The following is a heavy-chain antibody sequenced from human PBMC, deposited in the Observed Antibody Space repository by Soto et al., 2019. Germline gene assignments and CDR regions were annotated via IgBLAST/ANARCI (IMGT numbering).Heavy chain of an antibody. J-gene: IGHJ5*02. D-gene: IGHD6-6*01. CDR1: GYTFTSYY. V-gene: IGHV1-46*01. CDR3: VRDFVIAAENWSDP. Sequence: ASVKVSCKASGYTFTSYYMHWVRQAPGQGLEWMGIINPSGGSTSYAQKFQGRFTTSRDNFRNTVYLQMNSLRAEDTAVYYCVRDFVIAAENWSDPWGQGTLVTVSS. CDR2: INPSGGST.